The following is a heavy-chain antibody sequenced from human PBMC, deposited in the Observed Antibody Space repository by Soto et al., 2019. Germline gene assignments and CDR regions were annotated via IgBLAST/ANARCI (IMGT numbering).Heavy chain of an antibody. V-gene: IGHV1-24*01. J-gene: IGHJ6*02. Sequence: GASVKVSCKVSGYTLTELSMHWVRQAPGKGLEWMGGFDPEDGETIYAQKFQGRATMTEDTSTDTAYMELSSLRSEDTAVYYCATSFNGITIFGVVTDYYYGMDVWGQGTTVTVSS. CDR3: ATSFNGITIFGVVTDYYYGMDV. CDR1: GYTLTELS. CDR2: FDPEDGET. D-gene: IGHD3-3*01.